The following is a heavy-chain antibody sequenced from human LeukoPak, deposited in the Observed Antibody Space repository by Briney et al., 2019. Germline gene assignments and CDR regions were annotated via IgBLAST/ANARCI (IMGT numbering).Heavy chain of an antibody. CDR1: GGSISSYY. J-gene: IGHJ3*01. D-gene: IGHD3-10*01. Sequence: SETLSLTCTVSGGSISSYYWSWIRQPPGKGLEWIGNIHYRGSTNYTPSFKSRVTVSVDTSKTQFSLRLTSVTAADTAMYFCARLKLHYYGSGSYAFDVWGQGKMVAVSS. CDR2: IHYRGST. V-gene: IGHV4-59*08. CDR3: ARLKLHYYGSGSYAFDV.